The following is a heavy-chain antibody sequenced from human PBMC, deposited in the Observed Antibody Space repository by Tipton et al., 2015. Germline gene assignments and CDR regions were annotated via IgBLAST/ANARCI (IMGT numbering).Heavy chain of an antibody. CDR2: IQYSGST. D-gene: IGHD5-24*01. J-gene: IGHJ6*02. CDR1: SDSISKYY. CDR3: ARDLEHGMDV. Sequence: TLSLTCSVSSDSISKYYWSWIRQPPGKELEWIGYIQYSGSTNYNPSLKSRVTISVDTSKNQFSLTVNSVTAADTAVYYCARDLEHGMDVWGQGTTVTVSS. V-gene: IGHV4-59*01.